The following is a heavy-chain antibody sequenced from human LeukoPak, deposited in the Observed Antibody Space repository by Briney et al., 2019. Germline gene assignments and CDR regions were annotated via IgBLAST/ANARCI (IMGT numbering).Heavy chain of an antibody. V-gene: IGHV4-34*01. CDR1: GASFTGYY. Sequence: SETLSLTCDVYGASFTGYYWSWNRQSPGKGLEWIGEMNQRGSMNYNPSLKSRVTISVDRSKNQFSLKLSSVTAADTAVYYCARELELRYWGQGTLVTVSS. D-gene: IGHD1-7*01. CDR3: ARELELRY. J-gene: IGHJ4*02. CDR2: MNQRGSM.